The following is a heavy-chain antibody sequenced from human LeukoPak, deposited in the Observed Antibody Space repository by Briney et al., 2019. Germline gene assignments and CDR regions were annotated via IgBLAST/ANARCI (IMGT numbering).Heavy chain of an antibody. CDR2: ISYDGSNK. D-gene: IGHD6-13*01. CDR1: GFTFSSYG. CDR3: AKDSNSSSWFYHYYYYYGMDV. Sequence: GGSLRLSCAASGFTFSSYGMRWVRQAPGKGLEWVAVISYDGSNKYYADSVKGRFTISRDNSKNTLYLQMNSLRAEDTAVYYCAKDSNSSSWFYHYYYYYGMDVWGQGTTVTVSS. V-gene: IGHV3-30*18. J-gene: IGHJ6*02.